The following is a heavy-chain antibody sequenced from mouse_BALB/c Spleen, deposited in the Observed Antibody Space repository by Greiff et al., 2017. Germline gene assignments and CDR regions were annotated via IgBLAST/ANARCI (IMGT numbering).Heavy chain of an antibody. CDR2: ILPGSGST. CDR3: ASPYYGSSYYFDY. Sequence: VQVVESGAELMKPGASVKISCKATGYTFSSYWIEWVKQRPGHGLEWIGEILPGSGSTNYNEKFKGKATFTADTSSNTAYMQLSSLTSEDSAVYYCASPYYGSSYYFDYWGQGTTLTVSS. J-gene: IGHJ2*01. CDR1: GYTFSSYW. V-gene: IGHV1-9*01. D-gene: IGHD1-1*01.